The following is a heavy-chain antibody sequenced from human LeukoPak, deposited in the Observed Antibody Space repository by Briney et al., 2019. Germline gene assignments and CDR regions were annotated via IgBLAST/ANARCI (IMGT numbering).Heavy chain of an antibody. Sequence: PGGSLRLSCAASGFTFSSYGMHWVRQAPSKGLEWVAVISYDGSNKYYADSVKGRFTISRDNSKNTLYLQMNSLRAEDTAVYYCAKSRRYFDWFRYYGMDVWGQGTTVTVSS. CDR1: GFTFSSYG. V-gene: IGHV3-30*18. CDR3: AKSRRYFDWFRYYGMDV. CDR2: ISYDGSNK. D-gene: IGHD3-9*01. J-gene: IGHJ6*02.